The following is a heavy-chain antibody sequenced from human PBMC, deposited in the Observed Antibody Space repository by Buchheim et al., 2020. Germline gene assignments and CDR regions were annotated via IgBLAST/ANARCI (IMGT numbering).Heavy chain of an antibody. Sequence: EVQLLESGGDLVQPGGSLRLSCGASGFTFSSYAMSWVRQAPGKRLEWVATFSGGISTTYVADSVKGRFTISRDNSPNTGYLQMNSLRADDTALYYCAKATSGTCSGATCYYFDSWGQGTL. CDR2: FSGGISTT. J-gene: IGHJ4*02. CDR3: AKATSGTCSGATCYYFDS. D-gene: IGHD2-2*01. V-gene: IGHV3-23*01. CDR1: GFTFSSYA.